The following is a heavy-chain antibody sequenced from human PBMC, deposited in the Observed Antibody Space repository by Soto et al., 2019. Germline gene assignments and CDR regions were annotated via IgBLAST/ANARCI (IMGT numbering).Heavy chain of an antibody. CDR3: ARVLYGDYVNY. J-gene: IGHJ4*02. V-gene: IGHV3-53*04. Sequence: GGSLRLSCAASGFTVSSNYMSWVRQAPGKGLEWVSVIYSGGSTYYADSVKGRFTISRHNSKNTLYLQMNSLRAEDTAVYYCARVLYGDYVNYWGQRTLVTVSS. CDR1: GFTVSSNY. D-gene: IGHD4-17*01. CDR2: IYSGGST.